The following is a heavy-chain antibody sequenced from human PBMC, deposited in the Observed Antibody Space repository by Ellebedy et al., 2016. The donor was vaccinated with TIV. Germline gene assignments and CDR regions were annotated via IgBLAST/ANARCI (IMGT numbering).Heavy chain of an antibody. CDR2: MGGTSGNT. J-gene: IGHJ4*02. V-gene: IGHV3-23*01. CDR1: GFTFASYA. D-gene: IGHD1-26*01. CDR3: ARGVSGIYPNSLDY. Sequence: GGSLRLSCAASGFTFASYAMTWVRQAPGKGLEWVSSMGGTSGNTYYADSVKGRFTISRDISKNTVNLQMNNLRGEDTAVYYCARGVSGIYPNSLDYWGQGTLVTVSS.